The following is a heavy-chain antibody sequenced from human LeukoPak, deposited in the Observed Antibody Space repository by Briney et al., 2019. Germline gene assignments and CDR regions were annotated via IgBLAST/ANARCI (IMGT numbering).Heavy chain of an antibody. J-gene: IGHJ4*02. Sequence: QPGRSLRLSCAASGCTFSDYAMHWVRQAPGKGLEWVAAISYDGSNKYYAGSVKGRFTISRDKSKNTLFLQMDSLKPEDTALYYCARATVVVLAATPVDYWGQGTLVTVSS. CDR2: ISYDGSNK. V-gene: IGHV3-30*03. CDR1: GCTFSDYA. D-gene: IGHD2-15*01. CDR3: ARATVVVLAATPVDY.